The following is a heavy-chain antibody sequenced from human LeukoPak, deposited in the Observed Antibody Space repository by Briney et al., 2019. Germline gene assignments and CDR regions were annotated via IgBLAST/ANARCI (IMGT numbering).Heavy chain of an antibody. CDR2: ISVNNGGT. V-gene: IGHV1-18*01. CDR3: ATATQPRGYFLH. Sequence: ASVKVSCKASGYTFTTYSLAWVPQAPGQSLEGMGWISVNNGGTNYAQSFQDRVTLTRDTSTNTAYLELRSLRSDDTAIIYCATATQPRGYFLHWGQGTLVTVSS. J-gene: IGHJ1*01. CDR1: GYTFTTYS. D-gene: IGHD2-2*01.